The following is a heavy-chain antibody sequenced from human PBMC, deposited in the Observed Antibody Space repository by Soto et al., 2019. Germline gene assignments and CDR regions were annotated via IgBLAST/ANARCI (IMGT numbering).Heavy chain of an antibody. D-gene: IGHD6-13*01. CDR2: ISSSTSHT. J-gene: IGHJ4*02. V-gene: IGHV3-11*05. CDR3: ARGRGAAADYFDF. CDR1: GFTFSDYY. Sequence: QVQLVESGGGLVKPGGSLRLSCAVSGFTFSDYYMTWIRQAPGKGLEWVSYISSSTSHTNYADSVKGRFTISRDNAKNSLFLQMTSLRAEDTAVYYCARGRGAAADYFDFWGQGTLFTVSS.